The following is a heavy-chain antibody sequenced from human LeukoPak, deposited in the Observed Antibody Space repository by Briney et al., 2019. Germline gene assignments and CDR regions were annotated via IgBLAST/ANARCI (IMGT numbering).Heavy chain of an antibody. CDR1: GLIFTKYY. Sequence: GGSLRLSCAASGLIFTKYYMNWVRQAPGKGLEWVSSITSNGDHMYYADSVKGRFTISRDNAKNSLYLQMNSLRAEDTAVYYCAREAYGSGNYPFDFWGQGTLVTVSS. V-gene: IGHV3-21*01. CDR3: AREAYGSGNYPFDF. D-gene: IGHD3-10*01. J-gene: IGHJ4*02. CDR2: ITSNGDHM.